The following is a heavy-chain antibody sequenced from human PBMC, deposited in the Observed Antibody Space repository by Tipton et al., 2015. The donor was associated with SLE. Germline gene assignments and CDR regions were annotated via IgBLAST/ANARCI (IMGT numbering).Heavy chain of an antibody. CDR1: GFTFSSYG. CDR3: ARRHFGVVFISAFDI. CDR2: IRYDGSNK. J-gene: IGHJ3*02. D-gene: IGHD3-3*01. Sequence: SLRLSCAASGFTFSSYGMHWVRQAPGKGLVWVAFIRYDGSNKYYADSVKGRFTISRDNSKNTLYLQMNSLRAEDTAVYYCARRHFGVVFISAFDIWGQGTMVTVSS. V-gene: IGHV3-33*01.